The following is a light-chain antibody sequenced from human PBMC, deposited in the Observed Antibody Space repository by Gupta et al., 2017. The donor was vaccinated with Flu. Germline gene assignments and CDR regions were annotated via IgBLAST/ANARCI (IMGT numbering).Light chain of an antibody. V-gene: IGLV2-8*01. J-gene: IGLJ3*02. CDR3: SSYGGSDNLWV. CDR1: SSDVGGYNY. CDR2: AVT. Sequence: SSDVGGYNYVSWYQHHPGKVPKLIIYAVTERPSGVPGRFSGSKSGNTASLTVSGLQAEDEADYFCSSYGGSDNLWVFGGGTKLTVL.